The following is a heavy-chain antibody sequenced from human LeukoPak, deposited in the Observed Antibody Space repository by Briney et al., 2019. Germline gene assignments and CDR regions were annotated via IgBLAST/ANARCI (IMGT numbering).Heavy chain of an antibody. CDR3: ARSDGLRGLFDY. J-gene: IGHJ4*02. CDR2: IYHSGST. Sequence: SETLSLTCTVPGYSITSGDYWGWIRQPPGKGLEWIGTIYHSGSTYYSPSLNSRVTMSVDTSKNQFSLKLSSVTAADTAVYYCARSDGLRGLFDYWGQGTLVTVSS. CDR1: GYSITSGDY. V-gene: IGHV4-38-2*02. D-gene: IGHD5/OR15-5a*01.